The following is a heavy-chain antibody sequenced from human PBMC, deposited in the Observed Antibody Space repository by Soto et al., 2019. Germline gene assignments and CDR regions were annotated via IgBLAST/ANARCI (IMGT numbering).Heavy chain of an antibody. J-gene: IGHJ4*02. V-gene: IGHV4-30-4*01. CDR1: GGSISSGDYY. CDR2: IYYSGST. Sequence: SETLSLTCTVSGGSISSGDYYWSWIRQPPGKGLEWIGYIYYSGSTYYNPSLKSRVTISVDTSKNQFSLKLSSVTAADTAVYYCAREPRIVVVPAPTAASDDWGQGPLVTLSS. CDR3: AREPRIVVVPAPTAASDD. D-gene: IGHD2-2*01.